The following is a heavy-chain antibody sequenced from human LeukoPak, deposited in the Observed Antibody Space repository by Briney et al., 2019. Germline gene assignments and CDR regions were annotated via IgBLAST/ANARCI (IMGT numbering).Heavy chain of an antibody. Sequence: GSLTLSCAGSGFSIYEYAMSWVRQASGKGPEWVSDIRATSGIRYYADSVKGRFTISRDNSKNTLYLQMNSLRAEDTAVYYCAREESWSFDYWGQGTLVTVSS. J-gene: IGHJ4*02. V-gene: IGHV3-23*01. CDR2: IRATSGIR. CDR3: AREESWSFDY. D-gene: IGHD6-13*01. CDR1: GFSIYEYA.